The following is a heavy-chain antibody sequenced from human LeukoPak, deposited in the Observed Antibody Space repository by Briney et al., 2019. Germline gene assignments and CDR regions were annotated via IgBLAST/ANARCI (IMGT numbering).Heavy chain of an antibody. J-gene: IGHJ4*02. CDR2: ISGSGGST. CDR3: AKLSRIAVAMRSIDY. CDR1: GFTFSSYA. V-gene: IGHV3-23*01. Sequence: PGGSLRLSCAASGFTFSSYAMSWVRQAPGKGLEWVSAISGSGGSTYYADSVKGRFTISRDNSKNTLYLQMNSLRAEDTAVYYCAKLSRIAVAMRSIDYWGQGTLVTVSS. D-gene: IGHD6-19*01.